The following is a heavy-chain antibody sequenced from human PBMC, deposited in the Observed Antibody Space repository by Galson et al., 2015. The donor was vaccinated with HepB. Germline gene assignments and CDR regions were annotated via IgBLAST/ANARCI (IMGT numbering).Heavy chain of an antibody. CDR1: GFTFSNYW. CDR3: ARRYYDSSAYQSLDS. D-gene: IGHD3-22*01. J-gene: IGHJ4*02. V-gene: IGHV3-74*01. Sequence: SLRLSCAASGFTFSNYWMHWVRQAPGKGLVWVSHINSDGSFTNYADSVKGRFTISRDNAKNTLYLQMNSLTAEDTAVYYCARRYYDSSAYQSLDSWGQGTLVTVSS. CDR2: INSDGSFT.